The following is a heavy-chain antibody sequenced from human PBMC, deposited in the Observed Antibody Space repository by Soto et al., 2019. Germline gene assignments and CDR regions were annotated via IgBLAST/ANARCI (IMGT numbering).Heavy chain of an antibody. CDR1: GFTFSSYS. D-gene: IGHD3-10*01. J-gene: IGHJ4*01. CDR3: ARRPFNYYGSGSPQGGFDY. V-gene: IGHV3-48*01. CDR2: ISSSSSTI. Sequence: EVQLVESGGGLVQPGGSLRLSCAASGFTFSSYSMNWVRQAPGKGLEWVSYISSSSSTIYYADSVKGRFTISRDNAKNSLYLQMNSLRAEDTAVYYCARRPFNYYGSGSPQGGFDYWGHGTLVTVSS.